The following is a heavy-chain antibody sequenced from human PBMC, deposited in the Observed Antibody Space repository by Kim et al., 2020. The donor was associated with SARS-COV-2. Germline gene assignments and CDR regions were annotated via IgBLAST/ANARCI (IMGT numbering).Heavy chain of an antibody. CDR3: ARLYYDSSGYYFPYYYGMDV. Sequence: SETLSLTCTVSGGSISSSSYYWGWIRQPPGKGLEWIGSIYYSGSTYYNPSLKSRVTISVDTSKNQFSLKLSSVTAADTAVYYCARLYYDSSGYYFPYYYGMDVWGQGTTVTVSS. CDR1: GGSISSSSYY. CDR2: IYYSGST. J-gene: IGHJ6*02. V-gene: IGHV4-39*01. D-gene: IGHD3-22*01.